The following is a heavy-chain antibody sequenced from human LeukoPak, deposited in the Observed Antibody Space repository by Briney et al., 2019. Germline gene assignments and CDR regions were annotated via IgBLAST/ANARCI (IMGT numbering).Heavy chain of an antibody. CDR1: GFSFSTYA. V-gene: IGHV3-23*01. CDR2: LRGNGDT. D-gene: IGHD2-2*03. J-gene: IGHJ4*02. CDR3: AKANWISSADAVF. Sequence: GGSLTLSCAASGFSFSTYAMSWLREAPARGLEWVSSLRGNGDTFYADSVKGRFPVSRDDSRNTVYLQLNNLRVEDTAIYYCAKANWISSADAVFWGQGTVVTVSS.